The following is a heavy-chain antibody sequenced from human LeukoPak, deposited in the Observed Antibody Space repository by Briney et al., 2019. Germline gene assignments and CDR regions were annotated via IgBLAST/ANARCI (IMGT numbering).Heavy chain of an antibody. J-gene: IGHJ4*02. V-gene: IGHV4-4*07. D-gene: IGHD7-27*01. CDR2: IYSDGST. CDR3: TRNAGDV. Sequence: SETLSLTCTVSGASISTYYWTWIRQPAGKGLEWIGRIYSDGSTNYSPSLKSRVTMSVDPSKNQSSLKLTSVTAADTAVYYCTRNAGDVWGQGTLVTVSS. CDR1: GASISTYY.